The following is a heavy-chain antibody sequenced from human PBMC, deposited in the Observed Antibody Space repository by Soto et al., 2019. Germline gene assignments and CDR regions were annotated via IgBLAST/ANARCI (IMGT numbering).Heavy chain of an antibody. D-gene: IGHD1-1*01. CDR1: GFTFSTYA. CDR3: VEAPPGTTYPGDYFDY. J-gene: IGHJ4*02. V-gene: IGHV3-23*01. Sequence: LRLSCAASGFTFSTYAMSWVRQAPGKGLEWVSGISGSGGSTYYADSVKGRFTISRDNSKNTLYLQMNSLRAEDTAVHYCVEAPPGTTYPGDYFDYWGQGTLVTVSS. CDR2: ISGSGGST.